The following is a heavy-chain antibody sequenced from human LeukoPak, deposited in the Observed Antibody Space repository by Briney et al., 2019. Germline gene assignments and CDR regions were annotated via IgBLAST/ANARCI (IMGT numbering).Heavy chain of an antibody. CDR2: IYTSGST. D-gene: IGHD2-2*01. Sequence: SETLSLTCTVSGGSISSYYWSWIRQPAGKGLEWIGRIYTSGSTNYNPSLKSRVTMSVDTSKNQFSLKLSSVTAADTAVYYCARGGTRYCSSTSCNHLGYWGQGTLVTVSS. J-gene: IGHJ4*02. V-gene: IGHV4-4*07. CDR1: GGSISSYY. CDR3: ARGGTRYCSSTSCNHLGY.